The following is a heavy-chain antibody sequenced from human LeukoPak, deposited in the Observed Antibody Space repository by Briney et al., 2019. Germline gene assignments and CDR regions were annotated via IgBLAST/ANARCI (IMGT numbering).Heavy chain of an antibody. J-gene: IGHJ4*02. CDR1: GFTVSSNY. V-gene: IGHV3-66*01. D-gene: IGHD3-22*01. CDR2: IYSGGST. CDR3: ARGSYYDSSGPDY. Sequence: PGGSLRLSCAASGFTVSSNYMSWVRQALGKGLEWVSVIYSGGSTYYADSVKGRFTISRDNSKNTLYLQMNSLRAEDTAVYYCARGSYYDSSGPDYWGQGTLVTVSP.